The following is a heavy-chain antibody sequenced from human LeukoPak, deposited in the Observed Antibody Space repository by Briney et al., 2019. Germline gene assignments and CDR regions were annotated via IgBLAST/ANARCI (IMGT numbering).Heavy chain of an antibody. V-gene: IGHV3-48*03. CDR3: AKDFSSGYYYFDF. CDR2: ISSSGSTI. Sequence: GGSLRLSCAASGFTFSGYEMNWVRQAPGKGLEWVSYISSSGSTIYYADSVKGRFTISRDNAKNSLYLQMNSLKPEDTALYYCAKDFSSGYYYFDFWGQGTLVTVSS. CDR1: GFTFSGYE. J-gene: IGHJ4*02. D-gene: IGHD3-22*01.